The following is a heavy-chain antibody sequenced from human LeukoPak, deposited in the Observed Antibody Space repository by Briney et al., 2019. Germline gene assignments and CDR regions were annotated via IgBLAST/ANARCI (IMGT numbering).Heavy chain of an antibody. V-gene: IGHV3-7*01. CDR1: EFTFSTCW. J-gene: IGHJ4*02. D-gene: IGHD3-16*01. CDR3: ARVGGPGYFDY. CDR2: IKPDGSEK. Sequence: PGGSLRLSCAASEFTFSTCWMSWVRQAPGKGLEWVANIKPDGSEKYYVDSVKGRFTVSRDNAKNSMYLQMISLRAADTAVYFCARVGGPGYFDYWGQGTLVTVSS.